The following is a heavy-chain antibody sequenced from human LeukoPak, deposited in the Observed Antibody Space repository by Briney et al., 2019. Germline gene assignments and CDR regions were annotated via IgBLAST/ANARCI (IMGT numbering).Heavy chain of an antibody. CDR2: IYSGGST. CDR3: ASGIAAAYYFDY. V-gene: IGHV3-53*01. Sequence: GGSLRLSCAASGFTVSSSYMSWVRQAPGKGPEWVSVIYSGGSTYYADSVKGRFTISRDNSKNTLYLQMNSLRAEDTAVYYCASGIAAAYYFDYWGQGTLVTVSS. J-gene: IGHJ4*02. D-gene: IGHD6-13*01. CDR1: GFTVSSSY.